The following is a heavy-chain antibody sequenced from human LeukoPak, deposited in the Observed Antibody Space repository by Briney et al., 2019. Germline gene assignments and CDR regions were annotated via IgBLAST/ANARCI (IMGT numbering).Heavy chain of an antibody. D-gene: IGHD3-9*01. J-gene: IGHJ2*01. CDR1: GCSISSSSYY. Sequence: SETLSLTCTVSGCSISSSSYYWLCIRQPPGKGLEGIGSIYYRWSTYYNPSLKSRVTISVDTSKNQFSLKLSSVTDADTAVYYCARVDYDILTGYYTIVKGYFDLWGRGTLVTVSS. CDR2: IYYRWST. CDR3: ARVDYDILTGYYTIVKGYFDL. V-gene: IGHV4-39*07.